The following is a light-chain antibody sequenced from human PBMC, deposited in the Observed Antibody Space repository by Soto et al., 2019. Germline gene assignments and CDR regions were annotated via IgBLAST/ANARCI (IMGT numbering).Light chain of an antibody. CDR3: CSYAGGSTYVL. CDR2: EVN. CDR1: NSDVGSYDL. Sequence: QSALTQPASVSGSPGQSITISCTGTNSDVGSYDLVSWYQQHPGKAPKLMIFEVNKRPSGVSNRFSGYKSGNTASLTISGLQAEDESGDYCCSYAGGSTYVLFGGGTKLTVL. J-gene: IGLJ3*02. V-gene: IGLV2-23*02.